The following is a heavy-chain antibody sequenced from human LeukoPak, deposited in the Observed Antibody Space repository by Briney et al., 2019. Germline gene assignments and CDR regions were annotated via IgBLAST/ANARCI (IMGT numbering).Heavy chain of an antibody. Sequence: GGSLRISCAAPGFTFDDYAMHWVRQTPGKGLEWVSGISWNSGSIGYADSVKGRFAISRDNAKNSLHLQMNSLRAEDTALYYCAKDLAAAKVFDYWGQGTLVTVSS. V-gene: IGHV3-9*01. CDR3: AKDLAAAKVFDY. CDR2: ISWNSGSI. D-gene: IGHD6-13*01. CDR1: GFTFDDYA. J-gene: IGHJ4*02.